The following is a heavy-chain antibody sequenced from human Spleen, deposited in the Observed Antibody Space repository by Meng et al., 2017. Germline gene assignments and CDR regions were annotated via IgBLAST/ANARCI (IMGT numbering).Heavy chain of an antibody. CDR2: ISSSSSYI. CDR3: AKALPGGGFDY. V-gene: IGHV3-21*04. CDR1: GFTFSSYS. Sequence: GESLKISCAASGFTFSSYSMNWVRQAPGKGLEWVSSISSSSSYIYYADSVKGRFTISRDNAKNSLYLQMNSLRVEDTAVYYCAKALPGGGFDYWGQGTLVTVSS. J-gene: IGHJ4*02. D-gene: IGHD3-10*01.